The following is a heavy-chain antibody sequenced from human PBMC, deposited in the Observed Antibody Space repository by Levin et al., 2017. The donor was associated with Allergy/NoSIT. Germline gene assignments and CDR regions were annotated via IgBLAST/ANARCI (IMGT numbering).Heavy chain of an antibody. CDR3: ARTAGGDLDY. CDR2: IPHDGSNK. CDR1: GFTFSSFA. J-gene: IGHJ4*02. Sequence: GGSLRLSCAASGFTFSSFAMHWVRQAPGKGLQWVAVIPHDGSNKYYADSVKGRFTISRDNSKNTVYLQMNSLRAEDTAVYYCARTAGGDLDYWGQGTRVTVSS. D-gene: IGHD2-21*02. V-gene: IGHV3-30-3*01.